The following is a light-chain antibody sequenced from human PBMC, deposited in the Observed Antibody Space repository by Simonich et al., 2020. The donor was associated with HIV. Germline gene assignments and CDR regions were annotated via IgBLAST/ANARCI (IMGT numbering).Light chain of an antibody. V-gene: IGKV4-1*01. CDR2: WVS. J-gene: IGKJ2*01. CDR1: QSLLYSSNNKNY. CDR3: QQFGGSPPYT. Sequence: DIVMTQSPDSLAVSLGERATINCKSSQSLLYSSNNKNYLAWYQPKPGQPPKLLIYWVSTRESGVPDRFSGSGSGTDFTLTISRLEPEDFAVYFCQQFGGSPPYTFGQGTKLEIK.